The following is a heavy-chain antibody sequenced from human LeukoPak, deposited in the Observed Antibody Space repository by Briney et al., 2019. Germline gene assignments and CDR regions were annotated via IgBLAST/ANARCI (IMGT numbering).Heavy chain of an antibody. V-gene: IGHV4-59*01. D-gene: IGHD2-15*01. CDR2: IYYSGST. Sequence: SETLSLTXTVSGGSISSYYWSWIRQPPGKGLEWIGYIYYSGSTNYNPSLKSRVTISVDTSKNQFSLKLSSVTAADTAVYYCARAPCGGSCPTGDWFDPWGQGTLVTVSS. J-gene: IGHJ5*02. CDR3: ARAPCGGSCPTGDWFDP. CDR1: GGSISSYY.